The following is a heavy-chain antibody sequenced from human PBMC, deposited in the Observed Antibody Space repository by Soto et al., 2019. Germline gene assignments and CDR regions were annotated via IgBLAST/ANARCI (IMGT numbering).Heavy chain of an antibody. CDR1: EFTFSDSA. V-gene: IGHV3-73*02. J-gene: IGHJ4*02. Sequence: EVQLVESGGGLVQPGGSLKLSCAASEFTFSDSAMHWVRQASGKGLEWVGRIRSKGNNYATAYATLVEGRFTISRDDSEKTAYLQMNSLKTEDTAVYYCTRYSKPLNYHFDYWGQGALVTVSS. CDR3: TRYSKPLNYHFDY. D-gene: IGHD4-4*01. CDR2: IRSKGNNYAT.